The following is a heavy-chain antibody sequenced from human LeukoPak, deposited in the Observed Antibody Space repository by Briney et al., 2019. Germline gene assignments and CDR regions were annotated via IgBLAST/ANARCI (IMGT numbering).Heavy chain of an antibody. Sequence: GGSLRLSCAASGFTFSNYGMHWVRQAPGKGLEWVALISFDGSQKYYADSVKGRFTISRDNSKSTVYLKMNSLRVEDAAVYYCSKDLTSDFGGDLDPWGQGTLVTVSS. V-gene: IGHV3-30*02. CDR3: SKDLTSDFGGDLDP. D-gene: IGHD3-10*01. J-gene: IGHJ5*02. CDR1: GFTFSNYG. CDR2: ISFDGSQK.